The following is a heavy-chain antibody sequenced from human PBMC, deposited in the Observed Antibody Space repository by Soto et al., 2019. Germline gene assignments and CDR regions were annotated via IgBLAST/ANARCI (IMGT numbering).Heavy chain of an antibody. CDR2: IIPILGIA. CDR3: ARDFRYSSGGTVLDH. Sequence: QVQLVQSGAEVKKPGSSVKVSCKASGGTFSSYTISCVRQAPGQGLEWMGRIIPILGIANYAQKFQGRVTITADKSTSTAYRELSSLRSEDTAVYYCARDFRYSSGGTVLDHWGQGTLVTVSS. CDR1: GGTFSSYT. D-gene: IGHD6-19*01. V-gene: IGHV1-69*08. J-gene: IGHJ4*02.